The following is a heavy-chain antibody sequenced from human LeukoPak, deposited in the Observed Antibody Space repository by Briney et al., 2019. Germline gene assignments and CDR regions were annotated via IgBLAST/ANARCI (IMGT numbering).Heavy chain of an antibody. CDR2: ISYDGSNK. J-gene: IGHJ4*02. D-gene: IGHD6-13*01. V-gene: IGHV3-30*18. CDR3: AKGQLYSSSWYDLDY. Sequence: PGGSLRLSCAASGFTFSSYGMHWVRQAPGKGLEWVAVISYDGSNKYYADSVKGRFTISRDNSKNTLYLQMNSLRAEDTAVYYCAKGQLYSSSWYDLDYWGQGTLVTVSS. CDR1: GFTFSSYG.